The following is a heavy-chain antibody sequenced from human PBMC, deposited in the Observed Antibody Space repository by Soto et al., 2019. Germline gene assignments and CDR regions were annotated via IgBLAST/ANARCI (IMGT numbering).Heavy chain of an antibody. D-gene: IGHD6-25*01. CDR3: TADIPNISANYGMDV. V-gene: IGHV3-15*07. Sequence: GGSLRLSCAASGFIFSNTWINWVRQAPGKGLEWVGRIKTKIEGGTTNYAAPVKGRFTVSGDDSKNTVYLHMNSLRTEDTAAYYCTADIPNISANYGMDVWGQGTTVTVSS. J-gene: IGHJ6*02. CDR1: GFIFSNTW. CDR2: IKTKIEGGTT.